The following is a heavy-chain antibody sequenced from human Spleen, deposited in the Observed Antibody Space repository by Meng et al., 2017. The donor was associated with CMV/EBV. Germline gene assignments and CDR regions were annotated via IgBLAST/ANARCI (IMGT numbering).Heavy chain of an antibody. D-gene: IGHD3-3*01. V-gene: IGHV3-15*01. CDR1: GFTFSNAW. CDR3: TTDTITIFGVVISEGEY. CDR2: IKSKTDGGTT. J-gene: IGHJ4*02. Sequence: GESLKISCAASGFTFSNAWMSWVRQAPGKGLEWVGRIKSKTDGGTTDYAAPVKGRFTISRDDSKNTLYLQMNSLKTEDTAVYYCTTDTITIFGVVISEGEYWGQGTLVTVSS.